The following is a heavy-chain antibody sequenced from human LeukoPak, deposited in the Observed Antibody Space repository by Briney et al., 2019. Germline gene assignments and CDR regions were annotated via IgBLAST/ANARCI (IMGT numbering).Heavy chain of an antibody. D-gene: IGHD3-22*01. CDR1: GYTFTSYG. Sequence: ASVKVSCKASGYTFTSYGISWVRQAPGQGLEWMGWISAYNGNTNYAQKLQGRVTMTTDTSTSTAYMELRSLRSDDTAVYYCAREVTMIVVATPVWFDPWGQGTLVTVSS. V-gene: IGHV1-18*01. CDR3: AREVTMIVVATPVWFDP. J-gene: IGHJ5*02. CDR2: ISAYNGNT.